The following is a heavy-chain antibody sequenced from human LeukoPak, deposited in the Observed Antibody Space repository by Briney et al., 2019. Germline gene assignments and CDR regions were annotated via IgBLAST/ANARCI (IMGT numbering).Heavy chain of an antibody. CDR1: GGSVSSTNSY. Sequence: SETLSLTCTVSGGSVSSTNSYWGWIRQPPGKGLDWIANIDYSGSTWYNPSLRGLVTISIDTSKNQFSLKVRSVTAADTAMYYCARRPGGDRYYFDYWGQGILVTVSS. CDR3: ARRPGGDRYYFDY. V-gene: IGHV4-39*01. CDR2: IDYSGST. D-gene: IGHD2-21*02. J-gene: IGHJ4*02.